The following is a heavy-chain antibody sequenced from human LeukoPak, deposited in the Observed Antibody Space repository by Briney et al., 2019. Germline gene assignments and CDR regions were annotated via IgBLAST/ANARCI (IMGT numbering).Heavy chain of an antibody. CDR2: ISPDGSNK. D-gene: IGHD6-19*01. CDR3: AKVDSSGWDSIDY. V-gene: IGHV3-30*18. Sequence: GGSLRLSCAGSGFTFSNYGMHWVRQAPGKGLEWVAVISPDGSNKYFADSVKGRFTISRDNSKNTLYLQMNSLRAEDTAVYYCAKVDSSGWDSIDYWGQGTLVTVSS. CDR1: GFTFSNYG. J-gene: IGHJ4*02.